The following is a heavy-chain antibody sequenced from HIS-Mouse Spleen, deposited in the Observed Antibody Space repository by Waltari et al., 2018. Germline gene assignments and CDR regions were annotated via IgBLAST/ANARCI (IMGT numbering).Heavy chain of an antibody. Sequence: QLQLQESGPGLVKPSETLSLTCTVSGGSISTSSYYWGWLRPPPGKGLEWIGSIYYSGSTYYNPSLKSRVTISVDTSKNQFSLKLSSVTAADTAVYYCARGGVLGSGWSFFDYWGQGTLVTVSS. J-gene: IGHJ4*02. V-gene: IGHV4-39*07. CDR3: ARGGVLGSGWSFFDY. CDR2: IYYSGST. D-gene: IGHD6-19*01. CDR1: GGSISTSSYY.